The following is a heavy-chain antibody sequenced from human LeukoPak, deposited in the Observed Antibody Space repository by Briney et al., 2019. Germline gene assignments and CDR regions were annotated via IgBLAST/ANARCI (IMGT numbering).Heavy chain of an antibody. CDR2: ISYDGSNK. Sequence: PGGSLRLSCAASGFTFSSYAMHWVRQAPGKGLEWVAVISYDGSNKYYADSVKGRFTISRDNSKNTLYLQMNSLRAEDTAVYYCARGTIAVAGTLDYWGQGTLVTVSS. V-gene: IGHV3-30-3*01. CDR3: ARGTIAVAGTLDY. D-gene: IGHD6-19*01. CDR1: GFTFSSYA. J-gene: IGHJ4*02.